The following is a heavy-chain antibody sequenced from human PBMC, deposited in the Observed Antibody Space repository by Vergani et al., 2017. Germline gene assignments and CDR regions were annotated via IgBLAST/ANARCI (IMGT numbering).Heavy chain of an antibody. CDR1: GFTFTNFA. V-gene: IGHV3-23*01. D-gene: IGHD3-22*01. CDR3: AKDNVPGYYDSSGYCDY. Sequence: EVQLLESGGNLVQPGGSLRLSCAASGFTFTNFAMTWVRQAPGEGLEWVSGISGSGGFTYYADSVKGRFIISRDNSKNTMFLQMNNLRAEDTAVYYCAKDNVPGYYDSSGYCDYWGQGTLVTVSS. CDR2: ISGSGGFT. J-gene: IGHJ4*02.